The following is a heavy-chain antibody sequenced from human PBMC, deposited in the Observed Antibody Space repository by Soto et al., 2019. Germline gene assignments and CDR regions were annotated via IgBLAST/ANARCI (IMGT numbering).Heavy chain of an antibody. D-gene: IGHD3-10*01. V-gene: IGHV1-2*02. J-gene: IGHJ6*02. CDR2: INPNSGGT. CDR3: ARDRSGLNYYGSGSYGMDV. CDR1: GYTFTGYY. Sequence: ASVKVSCKASGYTFTGYYMHWVRQAPGQGLDWMGWINPNSGGTNYAQKFQGRVTMTTDTSTSTAYMELRSLRSDDTAVYYCARDRSGLNYYGSGSYGMDVWGQRTTVTVSS.